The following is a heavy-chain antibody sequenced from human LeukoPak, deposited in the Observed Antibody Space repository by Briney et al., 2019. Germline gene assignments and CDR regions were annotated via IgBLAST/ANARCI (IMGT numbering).Heavy chain of an antibody. D-gene: IGHD3-10*01. CDR3: AHRRGYYGSGSAFDY. CDR2: IYWDDDK. V-gene: IGHV2-5*02. Sequence: SGPTLVKPTQTLTLTCTFSGFSLSTSGVGVGWIRQPPGKALELLALIYWDDDKRYSPSLKSRLTITKATSKNQVVLTMTNMDPVDTATYYCAHRRGYYGSGSAFDYWGQGTLVTVSS. CDR1: GFSLSTSGVG. J-gene: IGHJ4*02.